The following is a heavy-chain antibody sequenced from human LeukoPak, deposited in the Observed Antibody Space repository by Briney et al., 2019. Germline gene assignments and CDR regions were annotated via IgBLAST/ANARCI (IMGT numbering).Heavy chain of an antibody. V-gene: IGHV1-18*01. CDR3: ARVRGSGSYYNWFDP. CDR2: ISAYNGNT. CDR1: GYTFTSYG. J-gene: IGHJ5*02. Sequence: ASVKVPCKASGYTFTSYGISWVRQAPGQGLEWMGWISAYNGNTNYAQKLQGRVTVTTDTSTSTAYMELRSLRSDDTAVYYCARVRGSGSYYNWFDPWGQGTLVTVSS. D-gene: IGHD3-10*01.